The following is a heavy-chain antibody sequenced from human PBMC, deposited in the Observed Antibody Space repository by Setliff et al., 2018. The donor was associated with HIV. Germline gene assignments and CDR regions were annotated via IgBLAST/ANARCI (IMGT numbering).Heavy chain of an antibody. CDR2: VYHTGNS. J-gene: IGHJ4*02. Sequence: SETLSLTCTVSGGSINRSYWSWIRQSPGKGLEWLGNVYHTGNSHYNPSLKSRVTMSVDTSTGQFSLRLTSMTAADTAVYYCARAYYDHLWASYRFDYWGQGTLVTVSS. V-gene: IGHV4-59*01. CDR3: ARAYYDHLWASYRFDY. CDR1: GGSINRSY. D-gene: IGHD3-16*02.